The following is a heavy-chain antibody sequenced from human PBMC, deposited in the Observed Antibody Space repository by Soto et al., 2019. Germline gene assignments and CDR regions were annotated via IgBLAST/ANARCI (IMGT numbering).Heavy chain of an antibody. D-gene: IGHD6-13*01. CDR1: YW. Sequence: YWSWVRQMPGKGLEWMGIIYPGDSDTRYSPSFQGQVTISADKSISTAYLQWSSLKASDTAMYYCARHLAAAGTYGMDVWGQGTTVTVSS. CDR2: IYPGDSDT. CDR3: ARHLAAAGTYGMDV. J-gene: IGHJ6*02. V-gene: IGHV5-51*01.